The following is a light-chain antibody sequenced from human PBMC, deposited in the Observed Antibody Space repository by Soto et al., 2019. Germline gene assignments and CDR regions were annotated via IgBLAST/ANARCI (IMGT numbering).Light chain of an antibody. CDR1: QGISSY. CDR3: HQYNSYPLT. J-gene: IGKJ4*01. Sequence: DIVLTQSPSSLSSSAGERATISCRASQGISSYLAWYQQKPGKAPKPLIYDASSLHSGVPSKFSGSGSGTDFTLTISSLQPEDFATYYCHQYNSYPLTFGRGTKVEIK. CDR2: DAS. V-gene: IGKV1-16*02.